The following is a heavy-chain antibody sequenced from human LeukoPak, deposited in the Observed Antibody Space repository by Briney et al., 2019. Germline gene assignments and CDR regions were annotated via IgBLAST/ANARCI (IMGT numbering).Heavy chain of an antibody. CDR3: AREGGFYRPLDY. V-gene: IGHV4-4*02. CDR1: GFPFSSYA. J-gene: IGHJ4*02. Sequence: GSLRLSCSASGFPFSSYAMHWVRQPPGKGLEWIGEVHLDGRTNYNPSLKSRLIMSVDLPENHISLKLTSVTAADTAVYYCAREGGFYRPLDYSGQGTLVTVSS. CDR2: VHLDGRT. D-gene: IGHD3-3*01.